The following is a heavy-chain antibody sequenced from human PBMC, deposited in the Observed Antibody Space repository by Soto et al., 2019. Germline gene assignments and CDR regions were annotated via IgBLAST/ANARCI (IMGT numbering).Heavy chain of an antibody. CDR2: IIPIFGTA. V-gene: IGHV1-69*13. D-gene: IGHD3-16*01. Sequence: SVKVSCKASGGTFSSYAISWVRQAPGQGLEWMGGIIPIFGTANYAQKFQGRVAITADESTSTAYMELSSLRSEDTAVYYCARGTRMTTFHNWFDPWGQGTLVTVSS. CDR1: GGTFSSYA. J-gene: IGHJ5*02. CDR3: ARGTRMTTFHNWFDP.